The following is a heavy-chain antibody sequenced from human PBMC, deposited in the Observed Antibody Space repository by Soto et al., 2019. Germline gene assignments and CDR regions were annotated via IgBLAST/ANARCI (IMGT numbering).Heavy chain of an antibody. V-gene: IGHV4-30-2*01. J-gene: IGHJ5*02. CDR3: SSDLSNWFDP. Sequence: SETLSLTCAVSGGSISSGGYSWSWIRQPPGKGLEWIGYIYHSGSTYYNPSLKSRVTISVDRSKNQFSLKLGSVTAADTAVYYCSSDLSNWFDPWGQGTLVTVSS. CDR2: IYHSGST. CDR1: GGSISSGGYS.